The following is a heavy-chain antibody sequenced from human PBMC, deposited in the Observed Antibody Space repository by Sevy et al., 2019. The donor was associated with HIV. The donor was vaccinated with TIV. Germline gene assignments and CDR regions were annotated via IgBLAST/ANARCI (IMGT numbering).Heavy chain of an antibody. V-gene: IGHV3-49*04. CDR1: GFTFGDYC. Sequence: GGSLRLSCATSGFTFGDYCMSWDRQAPGKGLEWISFFKSKAHGGTAENAASVKDRFTISRDDSKGIVYLQMNNLKTEDTAVYFCTRWSGSQSIFDYWGQGTLVTVSS. CDR2: FKSKAHGGTA. CDR3: TRWSGSQSIFDY. D-gene: IGHD1-26*01. J-gene: IGHJ4*02.